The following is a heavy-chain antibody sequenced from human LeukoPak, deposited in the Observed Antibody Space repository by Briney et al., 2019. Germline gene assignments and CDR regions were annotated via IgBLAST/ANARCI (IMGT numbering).Heavy chain of an antibody. Sequence: PSETLSFTCAVYGASLSHYYWSWIRQPPGKGLEWIGEINHSGSTNYNPSLKSRVTISVDMSKNQFSLELTSVTAADTAVYYCARGPASGSNFAWFDPWGQGTLVTVSS. CDR3: ARGPASGSNFAWFDP. V-gene: IGHV4-34*01. CDR2: INHSGST. J-gene: IGHJ5*02. D-gene: IGHD3-10*01. CDR1: GASLSHYY.